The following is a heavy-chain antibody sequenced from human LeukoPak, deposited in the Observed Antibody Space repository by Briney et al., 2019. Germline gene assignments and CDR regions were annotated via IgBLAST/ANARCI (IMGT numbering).Heavy chain of an antibody. Sequence: PSETLSLTCTVSGGSISSGDYYWSWIRQPPGKGLEWIGYIYYSGSTYYNPSLKSRVTISVDTSKNQFSLKLSSVTAADTAVYYCARFPNDYGDHDAFDIWGQGTMVTVSS. V-gene: IGHV4-30-4*08. CDR1: GGSISSGDYY. CDR3: ARFPNDYGDHDAFDI. D-gene: IGHD4-17*01. CDR2: IYYSGST. J-gene: IGHJ3*02.